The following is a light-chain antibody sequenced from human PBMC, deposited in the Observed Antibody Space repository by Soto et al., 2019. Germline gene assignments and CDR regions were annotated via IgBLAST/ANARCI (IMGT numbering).Light chain of an antibody. V-gene: IGKV1-5*03. CDR3: QQYKEYSKT. Sequence: DIQMNQSPSTLSASVGDRVTITCRASQPVGDSLDWFQQTPGKAPRLLIYKASTLQGGVPSRFNGSGSGTEFTLSISSLRPDDFGTYYCQQYKEYSKTFGQGTKVDIK. J-gene: IGKJ1*01. CDR2: KAS. CDR1: QPVGDS.